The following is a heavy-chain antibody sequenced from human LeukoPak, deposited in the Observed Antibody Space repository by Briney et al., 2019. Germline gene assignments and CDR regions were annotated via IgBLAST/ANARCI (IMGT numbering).Heavy chain of an antibody. D-gene: IGHD1-26*01. V-gene: IGHV3-30*02. CDR2: IRYDGSNK. CDR3: ARGGSYLSAFDI. CDR1: GFTFSSYG. Sequence: GGSLRLSCAASGFTFSSYGLHWVRQAPGKGLELVAFIRYDGSNKYYADSVKGRFTISRDNSKNTLYLQMNSLRAEDTAVYYCARGGSYLSAFDIWGQGTMVTVSS. J-gene: IGHJ3*02.